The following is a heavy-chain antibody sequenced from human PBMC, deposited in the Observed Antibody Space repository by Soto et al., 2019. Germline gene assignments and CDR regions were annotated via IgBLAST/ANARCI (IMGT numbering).Heavy chain of an antibody. J-gene: IGHJ3*02. CDR3: TRQNIENSDGLYDAFDI. V-gene: IGHV1-2*02. Sequence: DSVKVSCKTSGYTFTDYYTHWVRQAPGQGLEWMGWMNPKSGGAYFAQKFQGRVTLTRDTSIGTAYIEVNSLTPDDTAVYFCTRQNIENSDGLYDAFDILGQVTTVTVSS. CDR1: GYTFTDYY. D-gene: IGHD5-18*01. CDR2: MNPKSGGA.